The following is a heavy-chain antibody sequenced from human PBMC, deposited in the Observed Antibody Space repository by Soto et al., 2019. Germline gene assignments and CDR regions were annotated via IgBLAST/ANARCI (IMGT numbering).Heavy chain of an antibody. V-gene: IGHV1-69*13. CDR1: GYTFTSYG. J-gene: IGHJ6*02. D-gene: IGHD1-26*01. CDR2: IIPIFGTA. CDR3: ALEQSGSVYYYGMDV. Sequence: ASVKVSCKASGYTFTSYGISWVRQAPGQGLEWMGGIIPIFGTANYAQKFQGRVTITADESTSTAYMELSSLRSEDTAVYYCALEQSGSVYYYGMDVWAQRTTDTGSS.